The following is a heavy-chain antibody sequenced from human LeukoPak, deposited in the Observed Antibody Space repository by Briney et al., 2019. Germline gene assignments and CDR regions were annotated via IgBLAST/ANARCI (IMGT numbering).Heavy chain of an antibody. D-gene: IGHD2/OR15-2a*01. CDR1: GGSLSGAYY. CDR2: IYYSGTT. CDR3: ARKIVVGSTLWVDP. V-gene: IGHV4-31*03. Sequence: SETLSLTCSVSGGSLSGAYYWSWIRQHPGKGLEYFGYIYYSGTTYYNPSLQSRVTISVDTSKNQFSLKLNSVTAADTAVYYCARKIVVGSTLWVDPWGQGTLVTVSS. J-gene: IGHJ5*02.